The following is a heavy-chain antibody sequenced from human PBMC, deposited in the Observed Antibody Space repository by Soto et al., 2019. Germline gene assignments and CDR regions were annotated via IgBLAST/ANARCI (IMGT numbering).Heavy chain of an antibody. D-gene: IGHD3-22*01. CDR1: EFTFNTYW. Sequence: EVQLVESGGGLVQPGGSLRLSCLASEFTFNTYWMNWVRQAPGRGLEWVANIKDDGSEKNYVDSVKGRFTISRDNAKNSLYLQRNSLRGEDTAVYFFARDWGSPGIGSAVSYYCLYGMDVWGEGTTVTVSS. J-gene: IGHJ6*04. CDR3: ARDWGSPGIGSAVSYYCLYGMDV. CDR2: IKDDGSEK. V-gene: IGHV3-7*05.